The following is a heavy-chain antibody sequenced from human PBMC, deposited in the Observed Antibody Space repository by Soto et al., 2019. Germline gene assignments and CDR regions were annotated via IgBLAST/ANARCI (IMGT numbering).Heavy chain of an antibody. V-gene: IGHV3-13*01. Sequence: LRLSCEASGFTFSGFDMHWVRQPTGKGLEWVSTIGTAGDTYYAVSVKGRFTISRDNSKNTLYLQMNSLRAEDTAVYYCARAMTTVKGYYYYGMDVWGQGTTVTVSS. J-gene: IGHJ6*02. CDR1: GFTFSGFD. CDR2: IGTAGDT. D-gene: IGHD4-4*01. CDR3: ARAMTTVKGYYYYGMDV.